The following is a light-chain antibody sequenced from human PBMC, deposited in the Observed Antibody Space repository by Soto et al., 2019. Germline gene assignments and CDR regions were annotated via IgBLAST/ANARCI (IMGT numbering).Light chain of an antibody. J-gene: IGKJ4*01. CDR1: QTVSSNY. CDR3: QQFSSYPLT. CDR2: GAS. V-gene: IGKV3-20*01. Sequence: EIILTQSPDTLSLSPGERATLSCRASQTVSSNYLAWCQQRPGQAPRLIIYGASTRAAGIPDRFSGGGAGTDFTLTISRLEPEDFAVYYCQQFSSYPLTFGGGTKVDIK.